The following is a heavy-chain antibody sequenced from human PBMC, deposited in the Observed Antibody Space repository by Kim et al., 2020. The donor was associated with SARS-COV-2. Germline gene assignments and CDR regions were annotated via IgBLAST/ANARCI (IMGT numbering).Heavy chain of an antibody. V-gene: IGHV4-30-2*05. J-gene: IGHJ6*02. Sequence: SRVTISVDTSKNQFSLKLSSVTAADTAVYYCARDRMVRGVLSPYYYGMDVWGQGTTVTVSS. D-gene: IGHD3-10*01. CDR3: ARDRMVRGVLSPYYYGMDV.